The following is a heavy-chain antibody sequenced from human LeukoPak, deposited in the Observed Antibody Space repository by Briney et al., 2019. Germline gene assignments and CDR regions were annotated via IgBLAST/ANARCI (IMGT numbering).Heavy chain of an antibody. D-gene: IGHD1-26*01. V-gene: IGHV1-2*02. J-gene: IGHJ4*02. CDR2: INPNSGGT. Sequence: ASVKVSCKASGYTFTGYYMHWVRQAPGQGLEWMGWINPNSGGTNYAQKFQGRVTMNRDTSISTAYMELSRLRSDDTAVYYCAKVVVGATPYYFDYWGQGTLVTVSS. CDR1: GYTFTGYY. CDR3: AKVVVGATPYYFDY.